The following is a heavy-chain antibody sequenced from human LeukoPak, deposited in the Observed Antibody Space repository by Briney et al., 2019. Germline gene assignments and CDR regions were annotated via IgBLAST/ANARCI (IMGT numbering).Heavy chain of an antibody. CDR3: ARQNPSGSYGYYFDY. CDR2: IYYSGTT. D-gene: IGHD1-26*01. Sequence: AETLSLTCTVSGGSIRSYYWSWIRQPPGKGLEWIGYIYYSGTTNYNPSLKSRVTISVDTSKNQFSLKLSSVTAADTAVYYCARQNPSGSYGYYFDYWGQGTLVTVSS. J-gene: IGHJ4*02. CDR1: GGSIRSYY. V-gene: IGHV4-59*08.